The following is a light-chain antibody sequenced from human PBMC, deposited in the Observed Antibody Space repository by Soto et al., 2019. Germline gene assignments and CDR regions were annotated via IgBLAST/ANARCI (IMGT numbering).Light chain of an antibody. CDR1: HTIMTY. CDR2: AAS. Sequence: DIQMTQSPSSLSASVGDEVTITCRASHTIMTYLNWYQLKPGKSPRLLIYAASSLQSGVPSRFSGSGSGTDFTLTINSLQPEDFATYSCQQSYNSPQTFGQGTKVEIK. CDR3: QQSYNSPQT. J-gene: IGKJ1*01. V-gene: IGKV1-39*01.